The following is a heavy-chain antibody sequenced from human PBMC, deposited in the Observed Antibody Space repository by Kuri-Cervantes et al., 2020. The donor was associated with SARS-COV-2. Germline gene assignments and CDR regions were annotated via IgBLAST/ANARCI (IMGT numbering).Heavy chain of an antibody. CDR1: RGSINRSPYY. D-gene: IGHD2-2*01. CDR2: ILYNGNT. CDR3: ARHQLVVPAANPYNWFDP. V-gene: IGHV4-39*01. J-gene: IGHJ5*02. Sequence: SETLSLTCTVSRGSINRSPYYWGWIRQTSGKGLEWIGSILYNGNTHYEPSLSSRLTLSIDTSKNQFSLELNSVTAGDTGIYFCARHQLVVPAANPYNWFDPWGQGSLVTVSS.